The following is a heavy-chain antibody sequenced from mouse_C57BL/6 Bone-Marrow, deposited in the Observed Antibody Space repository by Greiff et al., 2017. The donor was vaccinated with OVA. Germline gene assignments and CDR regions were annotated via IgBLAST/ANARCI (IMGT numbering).Heavy chain of an antibody. CDR2: IRNKANGYTT. CDR3: ARSSYYSNLWYFDV. Sequence: DVKLVESGGGLVQPGGSLSLSCAASGFTFTDYYMSWVRQPPGKALEWLGFIRNKANGYTTEYSASVKGRFTISRDNSQSILYLQMNALRAEDSATYYCARSSYYSNLWYFDVWGTGTTVTVSS. V-gene: IGHV7-3*01. J-gene: IGHJ1*03. D-gene: IGHD2-5*01. CDR1: GFTFTDYY.